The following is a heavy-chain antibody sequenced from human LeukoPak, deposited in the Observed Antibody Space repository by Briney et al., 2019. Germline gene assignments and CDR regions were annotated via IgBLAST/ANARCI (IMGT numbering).Heavy chain of an antibody. V-gene: IGHV3-30*18. CDR3: AKAWGPFNLRGLDAFDI. CDR1: GFTFSSYG. CDR2: ISYDGSNK. Sequence: GGSLRLSCAASGFTFSSYGMHWVRQAPGKGLEWVAVISYDGSNKYYADSVKGRFTISRDNSKNTLYLQMNSLRAEDTAVYYCAKAWGPFNLRGLDAFDIWGQGTMVTVSS. D-gene: IGHD3-16*01. J-gene: IGHJ3*02.